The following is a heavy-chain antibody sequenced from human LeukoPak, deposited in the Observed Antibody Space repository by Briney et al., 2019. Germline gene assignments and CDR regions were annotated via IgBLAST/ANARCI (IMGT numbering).Heavy chain of an antibody. CDR2: ISWSSGSI. V-gene: IGHV3-9*01. CDR3: AKQGCSSTSCYSESDYLDY. Sequence: GRSLRLSCAASGFTFDDYAMHWVRQAPGKGLEWVSGISWSSGSIGYADSVKGRFTISRDNAKNSLYLQMNSLRAEDTALYYCAKQGCSSTSCYSESDYLDYWGQGTLVTVSS. D-gene: IGHD2-2*01. J-gene: IGHJ4*02. CDR1: GFTFDDYA.